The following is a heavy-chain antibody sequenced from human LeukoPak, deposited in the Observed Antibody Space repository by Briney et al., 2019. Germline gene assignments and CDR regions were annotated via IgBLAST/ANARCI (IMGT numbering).Heavy chain of an antibody. CDR2: ISYDGSNK. V-gene: IGHV3-30-3*01. Sequence: GGSLRLSCAASGFTVSSNYMNWVRQAPGKGLEWVAVISYDGSNKYYADSVKGRFTISRDNSKNTLYLQMNSLRAEDTAVYYCARAYCGGDCGFDYWGQGTLVTVSS. D-gene: IGHD2-21*02. J-gene: IGHJ4*02. CDR3: ARAYCGGDCGFDY. CDR1: GFTVSSNY.